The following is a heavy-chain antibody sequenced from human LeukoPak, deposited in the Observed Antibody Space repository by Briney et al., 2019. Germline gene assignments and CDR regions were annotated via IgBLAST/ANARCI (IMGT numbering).Heavy chain of an antibody. Sequence: GASVKVSCKASGYTFTGYYMHWVRQAPGQGLEWMGWINPNSGGTNYAQKFQGRVTMTRDTSIGTAYMELSRLRSDDTAVYYCARSMSTVVTPYTYWGQGTLVTVSS. V-gene: IGHV1-2*02. D-gene: IGHD4-23*01. CDR2: INPNSGGT. CDR3: ARSMSTVVTPYTY. J-gene: IGHJ4*02. CDR1: GYTFTGYY.